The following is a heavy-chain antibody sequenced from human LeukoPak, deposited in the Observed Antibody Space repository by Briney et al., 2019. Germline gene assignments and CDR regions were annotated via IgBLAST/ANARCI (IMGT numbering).Heavy chain of an antibody. V-gene: IGHV1-8*02. CDR3: ARSKNSWYGMGFDH. Sequence: ASVKVSCKASGYTFTSHDINWVRQATGQGLEWMGWVSPNKDNTVSAQKFQGRVTMTWNTSISTVYMELSSLRSDDTAVYYCARSKNSWYGMGFDHWGQGTLVTVSS. CDR1: GYTFTSHD. J-gene: IGHJ4*02. CDR2: VSPNKDNT. D-gene: IGHD6-13*01.